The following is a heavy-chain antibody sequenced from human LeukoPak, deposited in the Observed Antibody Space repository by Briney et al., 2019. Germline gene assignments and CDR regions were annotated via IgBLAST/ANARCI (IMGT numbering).Heavy chain of an antibody. Sequence: GGSLRLSCAASGFTFSSYAMSWVRQAPGKGLEWVSAISGSGGSTYYADSVKGRFTISRDNSKNTPYLQMNSLRAEDTAVYYCAKALMGYGSSDFDYWGQGTLVTVSS. V-gene: IGHV3-23*01. CDR1: GFTFSSYA. J-gene: IGHJ4*02. D-gene: IGHD3-10*01. CDR3: AKALMGYGSSDFDY. CDR2: ISGSGGST.